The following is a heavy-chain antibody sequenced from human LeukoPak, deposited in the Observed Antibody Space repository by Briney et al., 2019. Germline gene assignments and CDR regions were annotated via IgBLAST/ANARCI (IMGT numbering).Heavy chain of an antibody. V-gene: IGHV4-61*10. CDR3: ARQERGDYFPH. J-gene: IGHJ1*01. CDR2: IYYSGGT. CDR1: GGSISSGSYD. Sequence: SETLSLTCTVSGGSISSGSYDWRWIRQPAGKGREWIGYIYYSGGTNFNPSLKSRVTISVNTSKNQFSRSLSSVPAADTAVYYCARQERGDYFPHWGQGTLVPLPS.